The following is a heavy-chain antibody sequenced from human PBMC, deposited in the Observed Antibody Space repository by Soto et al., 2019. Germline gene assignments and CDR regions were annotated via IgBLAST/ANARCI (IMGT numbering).Heavy chain of an antibody. J-gene: IGHJ4*02. CDR1: GGSISSYY. CDR2: IYYSGST. V-gene: IGHV4-59*08. Sequence: SETLSLTCTVSGGSISSYYWSWIRQPPGKGLEWIGYIYYSGSTNYNPSLKSRVTISVDTSKNQFSLKLNSMTAADTAVYYCARHNYGSGSTYFDVWGQGTLVTVSS. CDR3: ARHNYGSGSTYFDV. D-gene: IGHD3-10*01.